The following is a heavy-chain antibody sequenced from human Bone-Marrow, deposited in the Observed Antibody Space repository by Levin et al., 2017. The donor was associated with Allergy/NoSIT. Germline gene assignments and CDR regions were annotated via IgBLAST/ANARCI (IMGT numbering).Heavy chain of an antibody. V-gene: IGHV1-8*01. CDR2: MNPNSGNT. CDR1: GYTFTSYD. CDR3: ARGPNPPRIAVAGHYYYGMDV. D-gene: IGHD6-19*01. Sequence: ASVKVSCKASGYTFTSYDINWVRQATGQGLEWMGWMNPNSGNTGYAQKFQGRVTMTRNTSISTAYMELSSLRSEDTAVYYCARGPNPPRIAVAGHYYYGMDVWGQGTTVTVSS. J-gene: IGHJ6*02.